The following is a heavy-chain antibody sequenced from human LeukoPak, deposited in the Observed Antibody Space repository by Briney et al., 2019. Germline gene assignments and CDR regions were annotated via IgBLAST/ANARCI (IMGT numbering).Heavy chain of an antibody. CDR3: AKAATYFYGSVTYDWFES. CDR2: IESNGLT. D-gene: IGHD3-10*01. V-gene: IGHV3-74*01. CDR1: GFTFSSYW. Sequence: PGRSLRLSCEASGFTFSSYWMHWVRQIPGKGLMWVSRIESNGLTLYADSVRDRFTISRDNGKNTIYLQMNSLRVDDTAIYYCAKAATYFYGSVTYDWFESWGQGTLVTVSS. J-gene: IGHJ5*01.